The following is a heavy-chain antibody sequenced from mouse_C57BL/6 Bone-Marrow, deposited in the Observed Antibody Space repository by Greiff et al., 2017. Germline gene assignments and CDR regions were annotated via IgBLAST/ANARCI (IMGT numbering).Heavy chain of an antibody. V-gene: IGHV5-4*01. J-gene: IGHJ2*01. CDR2: ISDGGSYT. D-gene: IGHD3-1*01. CDR1: GFTFSSYA. CDR3: ARDRDPNVEYFAY. Sequence: EVKLMESGGGLVKPGGSLKLSCAASGFTFSSYAMSWVRQTPEKWLEWVATISDGGSYTSSPDKVKGRFTITRDKAKTNLHLQMRHLKSEDTAMYYCARDRDPNVEYFAYWGQGTTLTVSS.